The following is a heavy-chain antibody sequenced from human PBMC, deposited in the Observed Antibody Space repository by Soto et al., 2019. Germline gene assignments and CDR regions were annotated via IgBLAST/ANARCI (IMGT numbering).Heavy chain of an antibody. CDR2: ISYDGSNK. V-gene: IGHV3-30*03. J-gene: IGHJ4*02. CDR3: VGGQYYFDY. D-gene: IGHD3-10*01. CDR1: GFPFSSYG. Sequence: QVQLVESGGGVVQPRRSLRLSCAASGFPFSSYGMHWVREAPGKGLEWVAVISYDGSNKYYADSVKGRSTISRDNSASTLYLQMNSLRPEDTALYYCVGGQYYFDYRGQGTLVTVSP.